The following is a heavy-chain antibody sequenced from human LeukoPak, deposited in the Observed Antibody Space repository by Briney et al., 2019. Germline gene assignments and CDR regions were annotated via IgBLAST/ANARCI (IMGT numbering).Heavy chain of an antibody. J-gene: IGHJ6*03. CDR3: ARRAYDGSGGKYYYYMDV. V-gene: IGHV5-51*01. D-gene: IGHD3-22*01. CDR2: IYPGDSDT. Sequence: GESLKISCKGSGYSFTSYWIGWVRQMPGKGLEWMGIIYPGDSDTRYSPSFQGQVTISAVKSISTAYLQWSSLKASDTAMYYCARRAYDGSGGKYYYYMDVWGKGTTVTVSS. CDR1: GYSFTSYW.